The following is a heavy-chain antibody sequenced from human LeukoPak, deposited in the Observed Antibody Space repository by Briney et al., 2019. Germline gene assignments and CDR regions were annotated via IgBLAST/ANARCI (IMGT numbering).Heavy chain of an antibody. CDR1: GGSIRSSSYY. J-gene: IGHJ4*02. Sequence: SETLSLTCTVSGGSIRSSSYYWGWIRQPPGKGLEWIGSIYISGSTSYNPPLKRPVTISLDTSKNQFSLRLSSVTAADTAVYYCVSVSSSWDSDYWGQGTLVTVSS. D-gene: IGHD6-13*01. CDR2: IYISGST. CDR3: VSVSSSWDSDY. V-gene: IGHV4-39*07.